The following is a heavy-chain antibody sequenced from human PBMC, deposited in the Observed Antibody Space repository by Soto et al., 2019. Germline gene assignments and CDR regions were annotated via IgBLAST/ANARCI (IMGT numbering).Heavy chain of an antibody. Sequence: SDTLSLTCSFYGWSFSGYYWSLIRKPPGKGLEWIGEINHSGSTNYNPSLKSRVTISVDTSKNQFSLKLSSVTAADTAVYYCARGRPTYYDFWSGYPAAYYFDYWGQGTLVTVSS. CDR2: INHSGST. CDR1: GWSFSGYY. CDR3: ARGRPTYYDFWSGYPAAYYFDY. J-gene: IGHJ4*02. D-gene: IGHD3-3*01. V-gene: IGHV4-34*01.